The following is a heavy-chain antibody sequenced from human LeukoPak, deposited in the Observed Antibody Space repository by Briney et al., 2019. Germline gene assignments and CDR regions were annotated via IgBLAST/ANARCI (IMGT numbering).Heavy chain of an antibody. CDR3: ARAVSGTNSPYYYYYMDV. V-gene: IGHV4-31*03. CDR1: GASISDAAYY. Sequence: SETLSLTCTVSGASISDAAYYWSWIRQHPGEGLEWIGYIYYSGSTSYNPSLKSRVTISVDTSKNHFSLKLTSVTAADTAVYYCARAVSGTNSPYYYYYMDVWGKGTTVTVSS. D-gene: IGHD6-13*01. J-gene: IGHJ6*03. CDR2: IYYSGST.